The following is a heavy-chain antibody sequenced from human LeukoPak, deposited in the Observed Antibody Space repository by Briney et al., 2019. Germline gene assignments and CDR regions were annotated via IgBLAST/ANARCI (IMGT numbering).Heavy chain of an antibody. V-gene: IGHV1-24*01. CDR2: FDPEDGET. D-gene: IGHD5-24*01. CDR1: GGTFSSYA. J-gene: IGHJ4*02. CDR3: ATVEIMGY. Sequence: GGSVKVSCKASGGTFSSYAISWVRQAPGKGLEWMGGFDPEDGETIYAQKFQGRVTMTEDTSTDTAYMELSGLRSEDTAVYYCATVEIMGYWGQGTLVTVSS.